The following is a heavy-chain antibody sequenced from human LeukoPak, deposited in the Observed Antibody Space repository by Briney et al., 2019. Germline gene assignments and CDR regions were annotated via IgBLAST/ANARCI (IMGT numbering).Heavy chain of an antibody. D-gene: IGHD3-22*01. J-gene: IGHJ4*02. CDR1: GGSFSGYY. CDR2: INHSGST. V-gene: IGHV4-34*01. CDR3: ARGKTYYYDSSGYYFDY. Sequence: PSETLSLTCAVYGGSFSGYYWSWIRQPPGKGLERIGEINHSGSTNYNPSLKSRVTISVDTSKNQFSLKLSSVTAADTAVYYCARGKTYYYDSSGYYFDYWGQGTLVTVSS.